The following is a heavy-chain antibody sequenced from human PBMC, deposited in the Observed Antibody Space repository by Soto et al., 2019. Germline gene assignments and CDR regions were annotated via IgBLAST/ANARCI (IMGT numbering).Heavy chain of an antibody. Sequence: QVQLVQSGAEVKKPGASAKVSCKASGYTFTSYYMHWVRQAPGQGLEWMGIIDPSGGSTTYAQKFHGRVTMTRDTSTSTVYMELSSLRSEDTAVYYCARDWAENYKTLYFDYWGQGTLVTVSS. CDR1: GYTFTSYY. CDR3: ARDWAENYKTLYFDY. CDR2: IDPSGGST. J-gene: IGHJ4*02. D-gene: IGHD1-7*01. V-gene: IGHV1-46*01.